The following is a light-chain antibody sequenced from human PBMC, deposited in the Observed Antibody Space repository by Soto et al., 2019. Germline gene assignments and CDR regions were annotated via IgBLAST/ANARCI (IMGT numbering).Light chain of an antibody. CDR3: SSYTSSSTPYV. CDR2: EVS. Sequence: QSALTQPASVSGSPGQSITISCTGTSSDVGGYNYVSWYQQHPGKAPKLMIYEVSNRPSGASNRFSGSKSGNTASLTISGLQAEDEADYYCSSYTSSSTPYVFGTRTKLTVL. J-gene: IGLJ1*01. CDR1: SSDVGGYNY. V-gene: IGLV2-14*01.